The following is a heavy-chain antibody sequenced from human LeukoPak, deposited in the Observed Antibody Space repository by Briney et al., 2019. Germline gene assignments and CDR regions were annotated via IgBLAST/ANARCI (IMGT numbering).Heavy chain of an antibody. CDR1: GFTFSSYG. J-gene: IGHJ4*02. CDR2: IWYDGSNK. D-gene: IGHD3-3*01. Sequence: GGSLRLSCAASGFTFSSYGMHWVRQAPGKGLEWVAVIWYDGSNKYYADSVEGRFTISRDNSKNTLYLQMNSLRAEDTAVYYCARRFGVVTGLDYWGQGTLVTVSS. V-gene: IGHV3-33*01. CDR3: ARRFGVVTGLDY.